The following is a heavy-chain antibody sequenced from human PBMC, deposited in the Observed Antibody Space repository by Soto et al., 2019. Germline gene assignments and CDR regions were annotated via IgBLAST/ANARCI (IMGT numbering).Heavy chain of an antibody. D-gene: IGHD3-16*01. CDR1: GFTVSTKY. Sequence: PGGSLSLSSAASGFTVSTKYMTWVRQAPGKGLEWVSVIYSGGSTFYADSVRGRFTISRDNSKNTVNLQMNSLRAEDTAVYYCARDPWAADYWGQGTLVTVSS. CDR2: IYSGGST. CDR3: ARDPWAADY. J-gene: IGHJ4*02. V-gene: IGHV3-66*01.